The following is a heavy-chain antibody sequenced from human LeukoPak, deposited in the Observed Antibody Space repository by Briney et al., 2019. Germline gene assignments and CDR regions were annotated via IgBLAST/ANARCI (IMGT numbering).Heavy chain of an antibody. CDR2: INPEETTI. Sequence: GGSLRLSCEASGLSFSNYWMHWVRQAQGKGLVLVSRINPEETTISYADSVKGRFTISRVNARNTLYLQMNSLITEDTAVYFFSGDTFGARDCWGQGTLVTVSS. J-gene: IGHJ4*02. CDR1: GLSFSNYW. CDR3: SGDTFGARDC. D-gene: IGHD3-10*01. V-gene: IGHV3-74*01.